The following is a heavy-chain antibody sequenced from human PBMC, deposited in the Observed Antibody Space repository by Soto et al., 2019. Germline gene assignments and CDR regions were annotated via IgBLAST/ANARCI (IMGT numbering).Heavy chain of an antibody. CDR1: GGTFSSYA. V-gene: IGHV1-69*13. J-gene: IGHJ4*02. D-gene: IGHD6-19*01. CDR2: IIPIFGTA. Sequence: GASVKVSCKASGGTFSSYAISWVRQAPGQGLEWMGGIIPIFGTANYAQKFQGRVTITADESTSTAYMELSSLRSEDTAVYYCAAQCGYSSGWDSNYFDYWGQGTLVTVYS. CDR3: AAQCGYSSGWDSNYFDY.